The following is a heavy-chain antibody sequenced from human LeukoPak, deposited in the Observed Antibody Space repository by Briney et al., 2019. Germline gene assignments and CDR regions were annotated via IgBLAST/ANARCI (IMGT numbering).Heavy chain of an antibody. CDR1: GFTVSTNY. Sequence: TGGSLRLSCAVSGFTVSTNYMSWVRQAPGKGLEWVSSISSSSSYIYYADSVKGRFTISRDNAKNSLYLQMNSLRAEDTAVYYCARGHYAFDIWGQGTMVTVSS. V-gene: IGHV3-21*01. J-gene: IGHJ3*02. CDR2: ISSSSSYI. CDR3: ARGHYAFDI.